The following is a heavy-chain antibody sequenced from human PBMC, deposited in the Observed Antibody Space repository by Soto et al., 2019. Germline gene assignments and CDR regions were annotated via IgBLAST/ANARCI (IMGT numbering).Heavy chain of an antibody. D-gene: IGHD3-3*01. CDR1: GYSFTSYW. J-gene: IGHJ4*02. Sequence: GESLKISCKGSGYSFTSYWIGWVRQMPGKGLEWMGIIYPGDSDTRYSPSFQGQVTISADKSISTAYLQWSSLKASDTAMYYCARATDHVLRFLEWLELGYWGQGTLVTVSS. CDR2: IYPGDSDT. CDR3: ARATDHVLRFLEWLELGY. V-gene: IGHV5-51*01.